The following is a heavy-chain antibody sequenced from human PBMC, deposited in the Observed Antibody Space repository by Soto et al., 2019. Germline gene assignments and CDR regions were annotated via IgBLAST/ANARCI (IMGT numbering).Heavy chain of an antibody. CDR1: GFTVSSNY. Sequence: EVQLVESGGGLVQPGGSLRLSCAASGFTVSSNYMSWVRQAPGKGPEWVSVIYSGGSTYYADSVKGRFTISRDNSKNTLYLQMNSLRAEDTAVYYCARDRGAAAEMDVWGKGTTVTVSS. CDR3: ARDRGAAAEMDV. V-gene: IGHV3-66*01. CDR2: IYSGGST. J-gene: IGHJ6*04. D-gene: IGHD6-13*01.